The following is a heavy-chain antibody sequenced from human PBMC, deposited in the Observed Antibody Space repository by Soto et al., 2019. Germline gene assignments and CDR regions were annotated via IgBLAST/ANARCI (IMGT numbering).Heavy chain of an antibody. V-gene: IGHV4-4*02. CDR3: AGSERTLEWYFNYYYYYYYMDV. CDR2: IYHSGST. J-gene: IGHJ6*03. Sequence: SETLSLTCAVSSGSISSSNWWSWVRQPPGKGLEWIGEIYHSGSTNYNPSLKSRVTISVDKSKNQFSLKLSSVTAADTAVYYCAGSERTLEWYFNYYYYYYYMDVWGKGTTVTVSS. CDR1: SGSISSSNW. D-gene: IGHD3-3*01.